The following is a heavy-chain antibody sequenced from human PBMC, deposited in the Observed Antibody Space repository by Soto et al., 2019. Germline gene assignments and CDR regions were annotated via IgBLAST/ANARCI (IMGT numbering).Heavy chain of an antibody. D-gene: IGHD4-17*01. J-gene: IGHJ6*02. CDR2: IYSGGST. CDR3: ARDLTVTTLTYGMDV. Sequence: VQLVESGGGLVQPGGSLRLSCAASGFTVSSNYMSWVRQAPGKGLEWVSVIYSGGSTYYADSVKGRFTISRHNSKNTLYLQMNSLRAEDTAVYYCARDLTVTTLTYGMDVWGQGTTVTVSS. V-gene: IGHV3-53*04. CDR1: GFTVSSNY.